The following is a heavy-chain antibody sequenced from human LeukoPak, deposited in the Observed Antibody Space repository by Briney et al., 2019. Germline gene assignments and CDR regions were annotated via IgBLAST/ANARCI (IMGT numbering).Heavy chain of an antibody. J-gene: IGHJ5*02. Sequence: ASVKVSCKVSGYTLTELSMHWVRQAPGKGLEWMGGFDPGDGETIYAQKFQGRVTMTEDTSTDTAYIELSSLRSEDTAVYYCASSPGYSSRVWFDPWGQGTLVTVSS. CDR2: FDPGDGET. CDR1: GYTLTELS. D-gene: IGHD6-13*01. V-gene: IGHV1-24*01. CDR3: ASSPGYSSRVWFDP.